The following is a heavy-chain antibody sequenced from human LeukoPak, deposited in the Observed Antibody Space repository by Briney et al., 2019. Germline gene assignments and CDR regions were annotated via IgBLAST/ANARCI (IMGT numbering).Heavy chain of an antibody. CDR2: IKQDESEK. CDR1: GFTFSSYW. D-gene: IGHD1-1*01. Sequence: GGSLRLSCAASGFTFSSYWMSWVRQAPGKGLEWVANIKQDESEKDVDSMKGRFTISRDNAKNSLYLQMNSLRAEDTAVYYCARDKIEGPTKLDYWGQGILVTVSS. J-gene: IGHJ4*02. V-gene: IGHV3-7*01. CDR3: ARDKIEGPTKLDY.